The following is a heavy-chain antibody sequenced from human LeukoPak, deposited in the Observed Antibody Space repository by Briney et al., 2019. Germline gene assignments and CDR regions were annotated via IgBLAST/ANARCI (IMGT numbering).Heavy chain of an antibody. CDR2: ISAYNGNT. V-gene: IGHV1-18*01. CDR3: AREPHPIGTLTGGGTNWFDP. CDR1: GYTFTSYG. D-gene: IGHD1-1*01. Sequence: ASVKVSCKASGYTFTSYGISWVRQAPGQGLEWMGWISAYNGNTNYAQKLQGRVTMTTDTSTSTAYMELRSLRSDDTAVYYCAREPHPIGTLTGGGTNWFDPWGQGTLVTVSS. J-gene: IGHJ5*02.